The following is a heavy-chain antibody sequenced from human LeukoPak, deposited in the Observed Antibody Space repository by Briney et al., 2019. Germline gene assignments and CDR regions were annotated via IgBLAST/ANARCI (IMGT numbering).Heavy chain of an antibody. CDR2: IYYSGST. Sequence: SETLSLTCTVSGGSISSGGYYWSWICQHPGKGLEWIGYIYYSGSTYYNPSLKSRVTISVDTSKNQFSLKLSSVTAADTAVYYCARGTSGYYDSSGYYYTTYYFDYWGQGTLVTVSS. J-gene: IGHJ4*02. D-gene: IGHD3-22*01. V-gene: IGHV4-31*03. CDR1: GGSISSGGYY. CDR3: ARGTSGYYDSSGYYYTTYYFDY.